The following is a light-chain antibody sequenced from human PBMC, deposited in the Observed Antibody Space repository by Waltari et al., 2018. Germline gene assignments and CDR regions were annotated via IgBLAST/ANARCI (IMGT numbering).Light chain of an antibody. CDR1: QSVRGY. V-gene: IGKV3-11*01. CDR3: QQRHNWPLT. J-gene: IGKJ4*01. Sequence: EIVLTQSPATLSLSPGERATLSCRASQSVRGYLAWYQQKPGQAPSILIYDASNRASGIPARFSGSGSWTDFSLSISSLEPEDFAVYYCQQRHNWPLTFGGGTKVEIK. CDR2: DAS.